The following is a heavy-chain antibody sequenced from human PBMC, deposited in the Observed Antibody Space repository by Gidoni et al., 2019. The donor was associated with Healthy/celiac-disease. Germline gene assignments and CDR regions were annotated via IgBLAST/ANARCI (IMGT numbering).Heavy chain of an antibody. CDR2: INHSGST. J-gene: IGHJ6*02. CDR3: ARGFVVVPAAIVVSGMDV. CDR1: GGSFRRYY. Sequence: QVQLQQWGAGLLKPSETLSLPCAVYGGSFRRYYWSWIRQPPGKGLELIGEINHSGSTNYNPSLKSRVTISVDTSKNQFSLKLSSVTAADTAVYYCARGFVVVPAAIVVSGMDVWGQGTTVTVSS. D-gene: IGHD2-2*01. V-gene: IGHV4-34*01.